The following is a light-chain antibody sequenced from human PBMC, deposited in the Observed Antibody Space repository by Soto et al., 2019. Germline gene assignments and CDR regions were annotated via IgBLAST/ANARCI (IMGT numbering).Light chain of an antibody. J-gene: IGKJ1*01. V-gene: IGKV3-15*01. CDR2: GAS. CDR1: QSIRRN. CDR3: QQRYNWPRT. Sequence: IVMTQSPSSLSASVGETATLSFRASQSIRRNLAWFQQKPGKAPRLLIYGASSRPTGIPARFSGSGSSTEFTLTINSLEPEDFAIYYCQQRYNWPRTFGQGTKVDI.